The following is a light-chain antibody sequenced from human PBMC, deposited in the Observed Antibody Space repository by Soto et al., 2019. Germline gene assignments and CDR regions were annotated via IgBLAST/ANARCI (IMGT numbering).Light chain of an antibody. J-gene: IGKJ1*01. CDR2: GVS. V-gene: IGKV3-20*01. CDR3: YQYGSTPPT. CDR1: RSFTTNH. Sequence: EIVLTQSQGTLSLSPGEKATLSCRPSRSFTTNHLAWFRQKPGQAPRLLIWGVSNRATGIPDRFSGSGSGTDFTLTISRLEPEDFVVFYCYQYGSTPPTFGQGTKVEIK.